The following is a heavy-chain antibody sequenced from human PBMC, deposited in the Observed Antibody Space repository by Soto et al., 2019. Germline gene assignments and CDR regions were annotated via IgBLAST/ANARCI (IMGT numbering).Heavy chain of an antibody. CDR1: GFTFSSYG. CDR3: AKDVRGYYGSGSYYYYYGMDV. V-gene: IGHV3-30*18. CDR2: ISYDGSNK. D-gene: IGHD3-10*01. J-gene: IGHJ6*02. Sequence: GGSLRLSCAASGFTFSSYGMHWVRQAPGKGLEWVAVISYDGSNKYYADSVKGRFTISRDNSKNTLYLQMNSLRAEDTAVYYCAKDVRGYYGSGSYYYYYGMDVWGQGTTVTVSS.